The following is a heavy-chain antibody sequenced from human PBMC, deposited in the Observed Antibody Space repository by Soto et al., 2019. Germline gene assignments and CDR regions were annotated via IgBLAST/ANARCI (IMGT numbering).Heavy chain of an antibody. V-gene: IGHV5-51*01. CDR3: ARVSRYFDWSPAYYTYAMDV. J-gene: IGHJ6*04. CDR1: GYSSTSYW. CDR2: IYPGDSDT. D-gene: IGHD3-9*01. Sequence: PGESLKISCKGSGYSSTSYWIGWVRQMPGKGLEWMGIIYPGDSDTRYSPSFQGQVTISADKNISTAYLQWSSLKASDTAMYYCARVSRYFDWSPAYYTYAMDVWGEGTPLSVSS.